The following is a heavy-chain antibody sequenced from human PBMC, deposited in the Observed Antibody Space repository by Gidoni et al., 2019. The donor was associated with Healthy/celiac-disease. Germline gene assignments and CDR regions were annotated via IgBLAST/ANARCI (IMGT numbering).Heavy chain of an antibody. CDR3: AKEGYYDSSGYMGDY. D-gene: IGHD3-22*01. V-gene: IGHV3-23*01. CDR2: ISGSGGST. CDR1: GFTFSSYA. J-gene: IGHJ4*02. Sequence: EVQLLESGGGLVQPGVSLRLSCAASGFTFSSYAMSWVRQAPGKGLEWVSAISGSGGSTYYADSGKGRFTISRDNSKNTLYLQMNSLRAEDTAVYYCAKEGYYDSSGYMGDYWGQGTLVTVSS.